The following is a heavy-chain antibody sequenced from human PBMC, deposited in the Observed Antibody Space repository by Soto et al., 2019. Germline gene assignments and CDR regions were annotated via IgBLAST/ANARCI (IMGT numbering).Heavy chain of an antibody. CDR3: AKDFHPGSYSGSYFNY. J-gene: IGHJ4*02. CDR1: GFTFSSYA. Sequence: GGSLRLCCAASGFTFSSYAMSWVRQAPGKGLEWVSAISGSGGSTYYADSVKGRFTISRDNSKNTLYLQMNSLRAEDTAVYYCAKDFHPGSYSGSYFNYWGQGTLVTVSS. CDR2: ISGSGGST. V-gene: IGHV3-23*01. D-gene: IGHD1-26*01.